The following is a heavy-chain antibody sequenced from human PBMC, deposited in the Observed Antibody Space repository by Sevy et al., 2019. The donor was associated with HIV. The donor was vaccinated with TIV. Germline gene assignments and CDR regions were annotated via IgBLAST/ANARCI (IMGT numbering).Heavy chain of an antibody. V-gene: IGHV1-2*06. J-gene: IGHJ4*02. D-gene: IGHD6-13*01. Sequence: ASVKVSCKASGYTFTGYYMHWVRQAPGQGLEWMGRINPNSGGTNYAQKFQGRVTMTRDTSISTAYMELSRLGSDDTAVYYCARGYSSSWYHWGFDYWGQGTLVTVSS. CDR2: INPNSGGT. CDR1: GYTFTGYY. CDR3: ARGYSSSWYHWGFDY.